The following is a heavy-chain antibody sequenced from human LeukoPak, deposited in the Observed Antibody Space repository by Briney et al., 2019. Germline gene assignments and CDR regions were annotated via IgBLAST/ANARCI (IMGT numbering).Heavy chain of an antibody. D-gene: IGHD6-19*01. Sequence: SETLSLTCTVSGGSISSHYWSWIRQPPGKGLEWIGYIYYSGSTNYNPSLKSRVTISVDTSKNQFSLKLSSVTAADTAVYYCAASYSSGWYGIMNFDYWGQGTLVTVSS. CDR3: AASYSSGWYGIMNFDY. J-gene: IGHJ4*02. CDR1: GGSISSHY. CDR2: IYYSGST. V-gene: IGHV4-59*08.